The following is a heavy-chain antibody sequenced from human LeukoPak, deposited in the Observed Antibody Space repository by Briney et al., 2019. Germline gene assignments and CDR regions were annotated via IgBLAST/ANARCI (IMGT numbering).Heavy chain of an antibody. D-gene: IGHD2-15*01. Sequence: SETLSLTCTVSGGSISSYYWSWIWQPPGKGLEWIGYIYYSGSTNYNPSLKSRVTISVDTSKNQFSLKLSSVTAADTAVYYCARVLSHYYCYMDVWGKGTTVTVSS. V-gene: IGHV4-59*01. CDR2: IYYSGST. CDR3: ARVLSHYYCYMDV. CDR1: GGSISSYY. J-gene: IGHJ6*03.